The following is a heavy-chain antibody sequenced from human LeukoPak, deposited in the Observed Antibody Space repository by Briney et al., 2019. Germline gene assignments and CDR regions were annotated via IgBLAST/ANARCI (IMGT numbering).Heavy chain of an antibody. V-gene: IGHV4-61*02. D-gene: IGHD5-18*01. CDR2: IYTSGST. CDR3: ASTFWRDTAMVVAYYMDV. Sequence: SQTLSLTCTVSGGSISSGSYYWSWIRQPAGKGLEWIGRIYTSGSTNYNPSLTSRVTISVDTSKNQFSLKLSSVTAADTAVYYCASTFWRDTAMVVAYYMDVWGKGTTVTVSS. J-gene: IGHJ6*03. CDR1: GGSISSGSYY.